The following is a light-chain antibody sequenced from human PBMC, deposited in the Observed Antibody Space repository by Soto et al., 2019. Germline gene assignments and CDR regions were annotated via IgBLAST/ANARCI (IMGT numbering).Light chain of an antibody. CDR1: QSVSSN. V-gene: IGKV3-15*01. J-gene: IGKJ1*01. CDR3: QQYNNWPWT. Sequence: EIVMTQSPATLSVSPGERATLSCRASQSVSSNLAWYQQKPGQAPRLLIYGASTRATGIPARFSGSGSGTEFTLTISSLQSADFAVYYCQQYNNWPWTFGKGTKVEIK. CDR2: GAS.